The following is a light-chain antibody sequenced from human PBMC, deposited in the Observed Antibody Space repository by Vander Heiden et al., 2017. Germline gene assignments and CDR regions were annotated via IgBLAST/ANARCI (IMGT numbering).Light chain of an antibody. CDR1: SSDVGGYNS. V-gene: IGLV2-11*01. J-gene: IGLJ1*01. CDR3: CSYAGTSYV. Sequence: SALTQPRAVSGSPGHSVTISCTGTSSDVGGYNSVSWYQQYPGKAPKLMIYDVKKRPSGVPNRFSGSKSGNTASLTISGLQAEDEADYYCCSYAGTSYVFGTETKVTVL. CDR2: DVK.